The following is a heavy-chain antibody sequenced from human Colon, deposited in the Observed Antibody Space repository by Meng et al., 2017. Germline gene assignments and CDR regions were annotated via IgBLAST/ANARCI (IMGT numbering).Heavy chain of an antibody. CDR3: ARYYYDSSGVTYFDP. D-gene: IGHD3-22*01. J-gene: IGHJ5*02. CDR2: FYFSGNT. CDR1: GDSISSGNHY. V-gene: IGHV4-31*03. Sequence: QVQLQESGPGLVKPSQTLSLTCIVYGDSISSGNHYWSWSRQHPGKGLEWIGYFYFSGNTYYNPSLKSRVTISVDTSKNQFSLNLRSVTAADTAVYYCARYYYDSSGVTYFDPWGQGTLVTVSS.